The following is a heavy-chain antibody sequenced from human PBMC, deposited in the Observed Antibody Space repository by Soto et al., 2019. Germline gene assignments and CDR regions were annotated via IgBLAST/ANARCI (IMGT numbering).Heavy chain of an antibody. D-gene: IGHD2-21*01. V-gene: IGHV1-18*01. Sequence: QVQLVQSGAEVKRPGASVKVSCKASGYTFTGYGISWVRQAPGQGLEWMGRINAYNDNTDYAQKFQGRVTLTTDTSTSTAYMELRSLRSYDTAVYFCARSIGSPYVHLDYWGHGTLVTVSS. CDR3: ARSIGSPYVHLDY. CDR1: GYTFTGYG. CDR2: INAYNDNT. J-gene: IGHJ4*01.